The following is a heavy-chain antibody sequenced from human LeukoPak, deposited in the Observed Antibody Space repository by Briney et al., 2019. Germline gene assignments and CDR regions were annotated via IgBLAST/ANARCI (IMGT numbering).Heavy chain of an antibody. V-gene: IGHV3-23*01. Sequence: GGSLRLSCAASGFTFSSYAMSWVRQAPGKGLEWVSSISSTGRGTYYADSVKGRFIISRDSSKNTLSLQMNSLRAEDTAIYYCAKRDSSDWYSLDYWGQGTLVTVSS. CDR1: GFTFSSYA. J-gene: IGHJ4*02. CDR3: AKRDSSDWYSLDY. D-gene: IGHD6-19*01. CDR2: ISSTGRGT.